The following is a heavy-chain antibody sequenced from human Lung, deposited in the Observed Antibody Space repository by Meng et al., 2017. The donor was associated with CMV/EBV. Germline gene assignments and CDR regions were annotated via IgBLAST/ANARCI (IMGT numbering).Heavy chain of an antibody. V-gene: IGHV3-23*01. J-gene: IGHJ4*02. CDR2: ISGSGGST. D-gene: IGHD6-6*01. CDR3: AKAYSSSSVGTNRAFDY. Sequence: GXSLKLXCAASGFTFSSYAMSWVRQAPGKGLEWVSAISGSGGSTYYADSVKGRFTISRDNSKNTLYLQMNSLRAEDTAVYYCAKAYSSSSVGTNRAFDYWGQGXLVTVSS. CDR1: GFTFSSYA.